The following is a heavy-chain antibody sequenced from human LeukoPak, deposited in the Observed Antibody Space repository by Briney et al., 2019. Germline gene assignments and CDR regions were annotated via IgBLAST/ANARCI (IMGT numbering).Heavy chain of an antibody. Sequence: GGSLRLSCAASGFTFSSYAMTWVRQAPGKGLEWVSAITNSGDYTDYADSVKGRFTISRDNSKSTVFLQMNSLRAEDTAVHYCAKRSGSNYGYNDYWGQGTLVTVSS. CDR1: GFTFSSYA. J-gene: IGHJ4*02. V-gene: IGHV3-23*01. D-gene: IGHD5-18*01. CDR2: ITNSGDYT. CDR3: AKRSGSNYGYNDY.